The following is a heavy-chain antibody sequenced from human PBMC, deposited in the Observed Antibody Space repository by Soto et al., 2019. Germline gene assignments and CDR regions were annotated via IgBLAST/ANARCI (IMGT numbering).Heavy chain of an antibody. J-gene: IGHJ4*02. V-gene: IGHV3-30*03. CDR2: ISYDGSYK. Sequence: PGGSLRLSCAASGFTFSSFGMHWVRQAPGKGLEWVAVISYDGSYKYYADSVKGRFTISRDNSKTTLYLQMNSLRAEDTAIYFCARGISSGYPFDYWGQGTLVTVSS. CDR1: GFTFSSFG. CDR3: ARGISSGYPFDY. D-gene: IGHD3-22*01.